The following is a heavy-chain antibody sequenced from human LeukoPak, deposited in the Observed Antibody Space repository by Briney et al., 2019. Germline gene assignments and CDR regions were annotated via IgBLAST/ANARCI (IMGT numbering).Heavy chain of an antibody. Sequence: SETLSLTCTVSGYSISSGYYWGWIWKPPGKALEWIGNIFYSGSTYYSPSLKSRVTISLDTSRNQFSLKLSSVTAADTAVYYCARHPKRKGFDYWGQGTLVTVSS. J-gene: IGHJ4*02. CDR2: IFYSGST. V-gene: IGHV4-38-2*02. CDR3: ARHPKRKGFDY. CDR1: GYSISSGYY.